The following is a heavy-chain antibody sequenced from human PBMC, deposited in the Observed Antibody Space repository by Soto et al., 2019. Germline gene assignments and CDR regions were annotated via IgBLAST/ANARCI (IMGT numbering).Heavy chain of an antibody. D-gene: IGHD4-17*01. CDR3: ARAHYGDYGYGIDV. CDR2: IYHSGST. Sequence: TLSLTCAVSGGSISSGGYSWSWIRQPPGKGLEWIGYIYHSGSTYYNPSLKSRVTISVDRSKNQFSLKLSSVTAADTAVYYCARAHYGDYGYGIDVWGQGTTVTVSS. V-gene: IGHV4-30-2*01. CDR1: GGSISSGGYS. J-gene: IGHJ6*02.